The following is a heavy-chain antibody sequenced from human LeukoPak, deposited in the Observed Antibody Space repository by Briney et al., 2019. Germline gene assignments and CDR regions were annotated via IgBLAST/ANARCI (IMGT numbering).Heavy chain of an antibody. CDR3: AKDNGFGEFIYDY. J-gene: IGHJ4*02. D-gene: IGHD3-10*01. V-gene: IGHV3-23*01. CDR1: GFTFSSYG. CDR2: ISGSGGST. Sequence: GGSLRLSCAASGFTFSSYGMSWVRQAPGKGLEWVSAISGSGGSTYYADSVKGRFTISRDNSKNTLYLQMNSLRAEDTAVYYCAKDNGFGEFIYDYWGQGTLVTVSS.